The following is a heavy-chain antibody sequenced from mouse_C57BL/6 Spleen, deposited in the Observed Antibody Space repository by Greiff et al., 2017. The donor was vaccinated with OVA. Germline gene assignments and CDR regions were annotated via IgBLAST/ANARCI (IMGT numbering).Heavy chain of an antibody. D-gene: IGHD2-1*01. CDR3: AREDYYGNFFAY. V-gene: IGHV1-82*01. J-gene: IGHJ3*01. CDR2: IYPGDGDT. CDR1: GYAFSSSW. Sequence: QVQLKESGPELVKPGASVKISCKASGYAFSSSWMNWVKQRPGKGLEWIGRIYPGDGDTNYNGKFKGKATLTADKSSSTAYMQLSSLTSEDSAVYFCAREDYYGNFFAYWGQGTLVTVSA.